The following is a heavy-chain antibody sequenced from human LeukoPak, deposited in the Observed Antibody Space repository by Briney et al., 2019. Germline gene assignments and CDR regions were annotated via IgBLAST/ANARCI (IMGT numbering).Heavy chain of an antibody. CDR3: ARGGPDSSDYSSLFDY. V-gene: IGHV3-74*01. D-gene: IGHD3-22*01. J-gene: IGHJ4*02. CDR1: GFTFSNYW. CDR2: INSDGSSR. Sequence: GGSLRLSCAASGFTFSNYWMSWVRQAPGKGPVWVSRINSDGSSRHYADSVKGRFTISRDNAENTLHLQMTSLRAEDTAVYYCARGGPDSSDYSSLFDYWGRGILVTVSS.